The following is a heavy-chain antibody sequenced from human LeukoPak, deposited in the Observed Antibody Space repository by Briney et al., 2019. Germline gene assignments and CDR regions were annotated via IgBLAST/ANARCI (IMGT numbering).Heavy chain of an antibody. V-gene: IGHV4-59*01. CDR1: GGSISSYY. Sequence: SETLSLTCTVSGGSISSYYWSWIRQPPGKGLEWIGYIYYSGSTNYNPSLKSRVTISVDTPKNQFSLKLSSVTAADTAVYYCARAPYGGATDYWGQGTLVTVSS. CDR2: IYYSGST. CDR3: ARAPYGGATDY. J-gene: IGHJ4*02. D-gene: IGHD4/OR15-4a*01.